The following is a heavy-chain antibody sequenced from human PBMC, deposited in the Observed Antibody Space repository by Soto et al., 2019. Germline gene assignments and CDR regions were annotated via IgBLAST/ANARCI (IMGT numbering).Heavy chain of an antibody. Sequence: QVQLQESGPGLVKPSQTLSLTCTVSGDSISSGDYYWSWIRHPPGRGLEWMGFNYYSGTTYYNPSLKSRLNIAVDTSKHQSSLTVTSLTVADTDVYYCARGTTVAIHNGFDRWGQGTLVTVSS. V-gene: IGHV4-30-4*01. CDR1: GDSISSGDYY. D-gene: IGHD4-17*01. CDR2: NYYSGTT. J-gene: IGHJ5*02. CDR3: ARGTTVAIHNGFDR.